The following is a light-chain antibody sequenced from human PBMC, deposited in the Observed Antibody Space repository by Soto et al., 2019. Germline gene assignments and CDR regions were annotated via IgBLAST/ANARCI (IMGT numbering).Light chain of an antibody. CDR3: SSYAGTNTDVI. Sequence: QSALTPPPSASGSPGQSVTISCTGTSSDVGGYVYVSWYQQYPGKAPKLMIYEVNKRPSGVPDRFSGSKSGNTASLTVSGLQAEDEADYYCSSYAGTNTDVIFGGGTKLTVL. CDR1: SSDVGGYVY. J-gene: IGLJ2*01. V-gene: IGLV2-8*01. CDR2: EVN.